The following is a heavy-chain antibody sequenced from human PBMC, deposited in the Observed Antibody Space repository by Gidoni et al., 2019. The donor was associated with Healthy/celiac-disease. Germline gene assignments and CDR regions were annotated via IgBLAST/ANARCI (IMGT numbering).Heavy chain of an antibody. J-gene: IGHJ6*02. Sequence: QVQLVQSGAEVKKPGSSVKVSCKASGRTFSSYAISWVRQAPGHGHAWMGRIIPIRGIANDAQKFQGRVTITADKSTSTAYMELSSLRSEDTAVYYCARALQERTFYCSGGSCYPGPINYYYYYGMDVWGQGTTVTVSS. V-gene: IGHV1-69*04. CDR3: ARALQERTFYCSGGSCYPGPINYYYYYGMDV. CDR1: GRTFSSYA. D-gene: IGHD2-15*01. CDR2: IIPIRGIA.